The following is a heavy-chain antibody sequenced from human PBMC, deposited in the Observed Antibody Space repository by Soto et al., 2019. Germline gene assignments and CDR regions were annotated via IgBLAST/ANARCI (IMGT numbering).Heavy chain of an antibody. CDR1: GLTFDDYA. CDR2: IDWNGGST. V-gene: IGHV3-9*01. D-gene: IGHD1-26*01. J-gene: IGHJ6*02. Sequence: EVQLVESGGGLVQPGRSLRLSCVAPGLTFDDYAMHWVRQTSGKGLEWVSSIDWNGGSTAYADSVKGRFTISRDNARNSLYLQMNSLRHEDTALYYCVKGRGSYFVYFGLDVWGQGPKVAVSS. CDR3: VKGRGSYFVYFGLDV.